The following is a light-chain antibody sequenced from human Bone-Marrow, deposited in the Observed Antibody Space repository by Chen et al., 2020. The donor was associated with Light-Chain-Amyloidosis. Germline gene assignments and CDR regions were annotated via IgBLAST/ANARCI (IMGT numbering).Light chain of an antibody. CDR1: DLPTKY. Sequence: SYELTQPPSVSVSPGQTARITCSGDDLPTKYAYWYQQKPGQAPVLVIHRDTERPSGISERFSGSSAGTTATLTNSGVQAEDEADYHSQSADSSGTYEVIFGGGTKLTVL. CDR2: RDT. V-gene: IGLV3-25*03. J-gene: IGLJ2*01. CDR3: QSADSSGTYEVI.